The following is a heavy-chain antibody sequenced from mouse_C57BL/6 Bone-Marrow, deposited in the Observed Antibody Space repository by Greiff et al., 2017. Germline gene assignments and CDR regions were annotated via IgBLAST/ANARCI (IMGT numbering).Heavy chain of an antibody. CDR3: ASTGVYYYGSSYAMDY. Sequence: QVQLQQPGAELVMPGASVKLSCKASGYTFTSYWMHWVKQRPGQGLEWIGEIDPSDSYTNYNQKFKGKSTLTVDKSSSTAYMQLSSLTSEDSAVYYCASTGVYYYGSSYAMDYWGQGTSVTVSS. CDR2: IDPSDSYT. J-gene: IGHJ4*01. V-gene: IGHV1-69*01. CDR1: GYTFTSYW. D-gene: IGHD1-1*01.